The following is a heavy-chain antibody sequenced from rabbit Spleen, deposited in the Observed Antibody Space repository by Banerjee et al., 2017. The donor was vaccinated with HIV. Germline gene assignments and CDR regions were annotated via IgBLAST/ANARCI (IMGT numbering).Heavy chain of an antibody. CDR1: GFSFNSGYD. CDR3: ARDAGTSFSTYGLAL. D-gene: IGHD4-2*01. CDR2: IYAGSSGST. Sequence: QSLEESGGGLVKPGTSLTLTCRASGFSFNSGYDMCWVRQAPGKGLEWIACIYAGSSGSTYSATWAKGRFTVSKTSSTTVTLQMTTLTAADTATYFCARDAGTSFSTYGLALWGQGTLVTVS. V-gene: IGHV1S40*01. J-gene: IGHJ5*01.